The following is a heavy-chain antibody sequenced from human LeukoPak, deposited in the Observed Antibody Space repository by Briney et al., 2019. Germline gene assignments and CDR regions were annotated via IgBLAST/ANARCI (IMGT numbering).Heavy chain of an antibody. CDR2: ISGSGGST. Sequence: GGSLRLSCAASGFTFSGYSMSWVRQAPGKGLEWVSAISGSGGSTYYADSVKGRFTISRDNSKNTLYLQMNSLRAEDTAVYHCASRGSDIVAPFDPWGQGTLVTVSS. D-gene: IGHD2-15*01. J-gene: IGHJ5*02. CDR3: ASRGSDIVAPFDP. V-gene: IGHV3-23*01. CDR1: GFTFSGYS.